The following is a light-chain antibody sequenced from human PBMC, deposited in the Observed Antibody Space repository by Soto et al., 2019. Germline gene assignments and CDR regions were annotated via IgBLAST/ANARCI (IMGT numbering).Light chain of an antibody. Sequence: QSALTQPRSVSGSPGQSVTISCTGTSGDVGYYNYVSWYQQHPGKAPKVMIYDVTERPSGVPDRFSGSKSGNTASLTISGLQAEDEADYYCCLYAGTPRYVLGTGTKLTVL. CDR3: CLYAGTPRYV. J-gene: IGLJ1*01. CDR2: DVT. V-gene: IGLV2-11*01. CDR1: SGDVGYYNY.